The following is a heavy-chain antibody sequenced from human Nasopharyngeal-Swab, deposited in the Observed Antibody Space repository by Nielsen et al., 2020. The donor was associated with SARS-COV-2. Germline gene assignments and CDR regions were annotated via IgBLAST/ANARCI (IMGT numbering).Heavy chain of an antibody. CDR2: TYYRSKWYN. CDR3: VRARGAYGDYYYYYYTDV. J-gene: IGHJ6*03. CDR1: GDSVSSSSAA. V-gene: IGHV6-1*01. Sequence: SETLSLTCAISGDSVSSSSAAWNWIRQSPSRGLEWLGRTYYRSKWYNDYAVSVKSRITINPDTPKNQFSLHLNSVTPEDTAVYYCVRARGAYGDYYYYYYTDVWGKGTTVTVSS. D-gene: IGHD4-17*01.